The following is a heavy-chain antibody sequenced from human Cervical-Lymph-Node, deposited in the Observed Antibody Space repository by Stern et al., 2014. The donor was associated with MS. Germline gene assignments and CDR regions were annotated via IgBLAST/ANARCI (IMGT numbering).Heavy chain of an antibody. V-gene: IGHV3-33*01. J-gene: IGHJ4*02. CDR1: GFTFSSYG. Sequence: VQLEESGGGVVQPGRSLRLSCAVSGFTFSSYGMHWVRQAPGKGLEWVAVIWYDGSNKYYADSVKGRFTISRDNSKNTLYLQMNSLRAEDTAVYYCARDRHDLGYCSGGSCYLPDYWGQGTLVTVSS. CDR2: IWYDGSNK. D-gene: IGHD2-15*01. CDR3: ARDRHDLGYCSGGSCYLPDY.